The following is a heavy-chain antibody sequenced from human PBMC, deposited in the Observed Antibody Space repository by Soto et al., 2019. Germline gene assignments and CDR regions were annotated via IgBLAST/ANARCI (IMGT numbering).Heavy chain of an antibody. Sequence: EVQLVESGGGLVQPGGSLRLSCAASGFTFSSYWMTWVRQAPGKGLEWVANIKQDGSEKYYVDSVKGRFTISRDNAKNSQYLQMNSLRAEDTAVYYCATHPYCIGWDCWGQGTLVTV. CDR1: GFTFSSYW. D-gene: IGHD6-25*01. CDR3: ATHPYCIGWDC. CDR2: IKQDGSEK. V-gene: IGHV3-7*02. J-gene: IGHJ4*02.